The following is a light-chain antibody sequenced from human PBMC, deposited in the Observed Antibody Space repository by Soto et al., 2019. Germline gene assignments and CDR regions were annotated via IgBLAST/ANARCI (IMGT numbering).Light chain of an antibody. CDR1: QSISSW. CDR2: KAS. CDR3: QQYNSYPLT. Sequence: DIQMTQSPSTLSASVGDRVTITCRARQSISSWLAWYQQKPGKAPNLLIYKASSLESGVPSRFSGCGSRTEFTLTISSLQPDDFATYYCQQYNSYPLTFGGGTKVEIK. V-gene: IGKV1-5*03. J-gene: IGKJ4*01.